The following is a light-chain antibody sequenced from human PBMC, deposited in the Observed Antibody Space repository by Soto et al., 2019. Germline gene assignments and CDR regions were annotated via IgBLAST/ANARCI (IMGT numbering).Light chain of an antibody. V-gene: IGKV1-39*01. Sequence: DIQMTQSPSSLSASVGERITITCRASQSISTYLNWYQQKPGKAPKLLIFAASSLQRGVSSRFRGSGSGTDFTLTISTLQPDDSATYYCQHSSSSPPMFTFGQGTKLEIK. CDR2: AAS. CDR1: QSISTY. J-gene: IGKJ2*01. CDR3: QHSSSSPPMFT.